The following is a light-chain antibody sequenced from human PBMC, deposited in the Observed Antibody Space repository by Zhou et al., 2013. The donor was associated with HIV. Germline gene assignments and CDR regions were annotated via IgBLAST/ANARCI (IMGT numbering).Light chain of an antibody. CDR1: QNITSS. CDR3: QQYYSYPI. J-gene: IGKJ5*01. Sequence: AIRMTQSPSSFSASTGDRVTITCRASQNITSSLAWYQQKPGKAPKLLIYDASTLQSGVPSRFSGGGSGTDFTLTISCLQSEDFATYYCQQYYSYPIFGQGTRLDI. V-gene: IGKV1-8*01. CDR2: DAS.